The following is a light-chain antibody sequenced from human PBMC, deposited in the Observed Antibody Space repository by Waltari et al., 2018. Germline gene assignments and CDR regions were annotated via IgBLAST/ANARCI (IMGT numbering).Light chain of an antibody. J-gene: IGKJ1*01. Sequence: DVQLTQSPSSLSASVGARVPITCRASQGIRNDLAWYQQRPGKAPKRLIYGASTLPGGVPSRFSGSGSGTEFTLTISSLQPEDFATYYCQQHTSYPWTFGPGTTV. CDR3: QQHTSYPWT. CDR1: QGIRND. CDR2: GAS. V-gene: IGKV1-17*01.